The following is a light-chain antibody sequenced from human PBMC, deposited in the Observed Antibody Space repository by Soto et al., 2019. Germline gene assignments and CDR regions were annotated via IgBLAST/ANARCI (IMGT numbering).Light chain of an antibody. CDR3: CSYAGNWV. Sequence: QSVLTQPASVSGSPGQSITISCTGTSSDVGSYNLVSWYQQHPGKXPKLMIYEVSKRPXGXSXRFSXSXXXXXXSXTISGLQAEDEADYYCCSYAGNWVFGGGTQLTVL. V-gene: IGLV2-23*02. CDR2: EVS. CDR1: SSDVGSYNL. J-gene: IGLJ3*02.